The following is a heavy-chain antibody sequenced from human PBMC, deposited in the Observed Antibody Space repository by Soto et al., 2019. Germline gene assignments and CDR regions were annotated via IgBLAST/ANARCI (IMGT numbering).Heavy chain of an antibody. Sequence: PGGSLRLSCAASGFTFSSYGMHWVRQAPGKGLEWVAVISYDGSNKYYADSVKGRFTISRDNSKNTLYLQMNSLRAEDTAVYYCAKSQYRNYYGYYAFPFPFDYWGQGTLVTVSS. CDR1: GFTFSSYG. CDR2: ISYDGSNK. CDR3: AKSQYRNYYGYYAFPFPFDY. V-gene: IGHV3-30*18. D-gene: IGHD3-10*01. J-gene: IGHJ4*02.